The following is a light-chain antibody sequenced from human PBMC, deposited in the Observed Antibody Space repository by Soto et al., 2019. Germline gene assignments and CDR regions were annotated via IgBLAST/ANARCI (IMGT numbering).Light chain of an antibody. CDR3: QQYTNYPWT. V-gene: IGKV1-5*03. Sequence: DIQMTQSPSTLSASLGYRVNITCRASQSISSWLAWHQQQPGKAPKLLIYKASSLESGFPSRFSGSGAGTEFTLTISSLQPDDFATYYCQQYTNYPWTFGQGTKVEIK. CDR1: QSISSW. CDR2: KAS. J-gene: IGKJ1*01.